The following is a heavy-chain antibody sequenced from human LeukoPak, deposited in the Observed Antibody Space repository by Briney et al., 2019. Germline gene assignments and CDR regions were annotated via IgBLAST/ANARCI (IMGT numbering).Heavy chain of an antibody. V-gene: IGHV3-23*01. CDR3: AFSPLGFNYGYAY. CDR1: GFTFSSYA. D-gene: IGHD5-18*01. Sequence: GRSLRLSSAASGFTFSSYAMNWVRQAPGKGLEWVSSLSDGGHSSFYADSVKGRFTIYRDDSQNILYLQMNNLRADDTALYYCAFSPLGFNYGYAYWGQGTLVTVSS. CDR2: LSDGGHSS. J-gene: IGHJ4*02.